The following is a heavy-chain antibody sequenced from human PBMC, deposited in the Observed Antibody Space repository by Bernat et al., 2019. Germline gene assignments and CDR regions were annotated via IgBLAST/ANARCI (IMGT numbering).Heavy chain of an antibody. CDR1: GFSLSSTGMS. CDR3: ARTAYKRNVASYYYYYMDV. D-gene: IGHD1-20*01. V-gene: IGHV2-70*15. CDR2: IDWDGDK. Sequence: QVTLRESGPALVKPTQSLTLTCTFSGFSLSSTGMSVSWIRQPPGKALEWLARIDWDGDKYYSPSLKTRLTISKDTSKNQVVLTMTNMDPVDTATYYCARTAYKRNVASYYYYYMDVWGKGTTVTVSS. J-gene: IGHJ6*03.